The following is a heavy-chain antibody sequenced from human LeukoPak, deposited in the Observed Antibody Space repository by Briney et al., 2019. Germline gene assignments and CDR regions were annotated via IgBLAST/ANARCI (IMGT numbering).Heavy chain of an antibody. Sequence: SQTLSLTCTVSGGSISSGGYYWSWIRQPPGKGLEWIGYIYHSGSTYYNPSLKSRVTISVDTSKNQFSLKLSSVTAADTAVYYCARQSDFWSGYYWFDPWGQGTLVTVSS. D-gene: IGHD3-3*01. CDR3: ARQSDFWSGYYWFDP. J-gene: IGHJ5*02. CDR1: GGSISSGGYY. CDR2: IYHSGST. V-gene: IGHV4-30-2*03.